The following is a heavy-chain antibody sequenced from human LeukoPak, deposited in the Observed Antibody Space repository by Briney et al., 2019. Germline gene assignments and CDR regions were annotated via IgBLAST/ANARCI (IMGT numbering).Heavy chain of an antibody. Sequence: ASVKVSCKASGYKFTDDYMHWVRQAPGQGLEFMGWINPDSGFTNYAQKFKGRVTMTRDTSISAAYLEVRSLTSDDTAVYYCAPTAEAYTSWWKVWGQGTLVTVSS. CDR3: APTAEAYTSWWKV. V-gene: IGHV1-2*02. J-gene: IGHJ4*02. D-gene: IGHD3-16*01. CDR1: GYKFTDDY. CDR2: INPDSGFT.